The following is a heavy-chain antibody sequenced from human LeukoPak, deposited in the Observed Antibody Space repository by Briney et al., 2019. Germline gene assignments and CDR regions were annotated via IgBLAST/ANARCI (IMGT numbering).Heavy chain of an antibody. V-gene: IGHV4-59*08. D-gene: IGHD2-15*01. Sequence: SETLSLTCTVSGGSISGFYWSWVRHAPRKGLEWSGYIYYTGKTSYNPSLKSRVTISVDTSKNQFSLNLNSVTAADTAVYFCARRGGSRGYYYFDYWGQGTLVTVSS. CDR3: ARRGGSRGYYYFDY. CDR2: IYYTGKT. J-gene: IGHJ4*02. CDR1: GGSISGFY.